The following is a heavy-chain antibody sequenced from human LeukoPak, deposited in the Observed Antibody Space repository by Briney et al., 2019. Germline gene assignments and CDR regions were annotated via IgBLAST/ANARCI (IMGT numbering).Heavy chain of an antibody. CDR3: AKDVTYYYDSSGFTLDY. CDR1: GFTFSSYR. V-gene: IGHV3-7*01. D-gene: IGHD3-22*01. CDR2: IKQDGSEI. J-gene: IGHJ4*02. Sequence: GGSLTLPCAASGFTFSSYRMSWFRQSPGKGLEWVANIKQDGSEIYYVDSGKGRFTISRDNDKNSLYLQMNSLRAEDTAVYYCAKDVTYYYDSSGFTLDYWGQGTLVTVSS.